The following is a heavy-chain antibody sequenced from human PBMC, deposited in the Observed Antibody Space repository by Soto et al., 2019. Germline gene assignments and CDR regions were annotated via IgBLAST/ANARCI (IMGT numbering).Heavy chain of an antibody. V-gene: IGHV4-34*01. D-gene: IGHD2-8*02. Sequence: QVQLQQWGAGLLKPSETLSVTCAVYGGSFSGYYWTWIRQPQGTGLEWIGEINHSGSTSYNPSLKSRVTISVDTSKNQFSLKLTSVTAADTAVYYCARDTITGLFDYWGQGTLVTVSP. CDR2: INHSGST. CDR3: ARDTITGLFDY. J-gene: IGHJ4*02. CDR1: GGSFSGYY.